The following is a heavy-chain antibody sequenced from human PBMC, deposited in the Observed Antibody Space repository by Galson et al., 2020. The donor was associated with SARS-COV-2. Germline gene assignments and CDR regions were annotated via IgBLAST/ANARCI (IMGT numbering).Heavy chain of an antibody. Sequence: SETLSLTCAVSGESFSSYYWTWIRQPPGKGLEWMGDIDHLGSTNYNPSLKNRLTMTVDTSKNQRSLRLTSVTAADRTAYYCARTTYCSATRCSDPFDLWAQGTLVTVSS. V-gene: IGHV4-34*01. CDR2: IDHLGST. CDR1: GESFSSYY. D-gene: IGHD2-15*01. J-gene: IGHJ4*02. CDR3: ARTTYCSATRCSDPFDL.